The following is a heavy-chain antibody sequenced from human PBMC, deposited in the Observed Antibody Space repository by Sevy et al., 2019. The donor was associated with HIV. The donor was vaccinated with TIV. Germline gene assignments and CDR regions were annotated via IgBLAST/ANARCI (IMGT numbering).Heavy chain of an antibody. CDR3: ARDRDSSSWTLLGY. Sequence: ASVKVSCKASGYTFTSYGISWVRQAPGQGLEWMGWISAYNGNTNYAQKLQGRVTMTTDTSTSTAYMELRSLRSDDTAVYYCARDRDSSSWTLLGYWGQGTLVTVSS. D-gene: IGHD6-13*01. CDR2: ISAYNGNT. J-gene: IGHJ4*02. CDR1: GYTFTSYG. V-gene: IGHV1-18*04.